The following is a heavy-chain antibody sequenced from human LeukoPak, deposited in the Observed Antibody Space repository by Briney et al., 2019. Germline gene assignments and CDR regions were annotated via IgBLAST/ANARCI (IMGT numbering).Heavy chain of an antibody. J-gene: IGHJ5*02. D-gene: IGHD4-11*01. CDR1: GFPFTTYG. CDR2: ISAYNGVT. CDR3: ARDYSNYDSSWFDP. V-gene: IGHV1-18*01. Sequence: ASVKVSCKASGFPFTTYGFSWVRQAPGQGLEWMGWISAYNGVTNYAQNVQGRVSMTTDTSTTTVYMELRSLRSDDTAVYYCARDYSNYDSSWFDPWGQGTLVTVSS.